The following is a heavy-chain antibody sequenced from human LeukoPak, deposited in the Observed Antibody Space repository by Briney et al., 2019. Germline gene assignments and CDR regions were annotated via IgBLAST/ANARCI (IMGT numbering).Heavy chain of an antibody. CDR1: GYTFTSYG. CDR3: ARVRGYCSGRSGYSGGNVDY. CDR2: ISAYNDNK. D-gene: IGHD2-15*01. V-gene: IGHV1-18*01. J-gene: IGHJ4*02. Sequence: ASVTVPCKASGYTFTSYGISWVRQAPGQGLEGMGWISAYNDNKNYAQKRHARVTMTTDTSTSTAYMELRSLRSDDTAGDYSARVRGYCSGRSGYSGGNVDYGGEGTLVTVS.